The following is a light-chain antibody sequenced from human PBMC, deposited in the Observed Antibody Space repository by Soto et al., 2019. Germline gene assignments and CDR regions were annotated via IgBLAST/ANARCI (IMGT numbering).Light chain of an antibody. V-gene: IGKV1-9*01. CDR2: GAS. Sequence: DIQMTQSPSSLSASVGDRVTITCRASQGISSYLGWYQQKPGKAPKLLIYGASTLQSGVPSRFSGSGSGTDFTLTISSLQPEDFATYYCQQLNKYPSTFGGGTKGDIK. CDR3: QQLNKYPST. J-gene: IGKJ4*01. CDR1: QGISSY.